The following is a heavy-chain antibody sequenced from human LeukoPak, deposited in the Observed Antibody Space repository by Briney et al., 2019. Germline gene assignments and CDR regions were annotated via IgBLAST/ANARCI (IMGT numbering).Heavy chain of an antibody. CDR2: INSDGSST. CDR3: ARDRVLPHRHFDY. J-gene: IGHJ4*02. CDR1: GFTFSSYW. D-gene: IGHD2/OR15-2a*01. V-gene: IGHV3-74*01. Sequence: PGGSLRLSCAASGFTFSSYWMHWVRQAPGKGLVWVSRINSDGSSTSYADSVKGRFSISRDNAKNTLYLQMNSLRAEDTAVYYCARDRVLPHRHFDYWGQGTLVTVSS.